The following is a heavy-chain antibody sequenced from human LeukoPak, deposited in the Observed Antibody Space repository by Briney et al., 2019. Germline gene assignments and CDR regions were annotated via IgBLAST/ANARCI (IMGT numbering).Heavy chain of an antibody. D-gene: IGHD7-27*01. CDR2: IYSGGST. CDR3: ARDLPSGHYGMDV. Sequence: GGSLRLSCAASGFTFSNYAMSWVRQAPGKGLEWVSVIYSGGSTYYADSVKGRFTISRDNSKNTLYLQMNSLRTEDTAVYYCARDLPSGHYGMDVWGQGTTVTVSS. J-gene: IGHJ6*02. V-gene: IGHV3-53*01. CDR1: GFTFSNYA.